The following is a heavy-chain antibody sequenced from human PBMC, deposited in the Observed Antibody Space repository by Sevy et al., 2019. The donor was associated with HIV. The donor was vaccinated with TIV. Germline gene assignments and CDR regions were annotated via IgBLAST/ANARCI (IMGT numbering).Heavy chain of an antibody. CDR3: ARGSTYYYDDSGYSTRGDAFDI. CDR1: GFTVSSNY. Sequence: GGSLRLSCAASGFTVSSNYMTWVRQAPGKGLEWVSVIYTGGSTYYAESVKGRFTISRDNSKNTVYLRMNSLRVEDTAVYYCARGSTYYYDDSGYSTRGDAFDIWGQGTMVTVSS. CDR2: IYTGGST. V-gene: IGHV3-53*01. D-gene: IGHD3-22*01. J-gene: IGHJ3*02.